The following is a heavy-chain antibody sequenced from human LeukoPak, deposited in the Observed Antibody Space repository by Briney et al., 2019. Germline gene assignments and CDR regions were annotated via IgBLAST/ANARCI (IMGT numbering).Heavy chain of an antibody. J-gene: IGHJ4*02. CDR3: ATRPMVVTAIRAFDY. Sequence: SVKVSCKGSGGSFSSYGIGWVRQAPGQGLEWMGGIIPIFGTANYAQKFPGRVTITADKSASTAYMELSSLRSEDTAVYYCATRPMVVTAIRAFDYWGQGTLVTVPS. CDR2: IIPIFGTA. CDR1: GGSFSSYG. D-gene: IGHD2-21*02. V-gene: IGHV1-69*06.